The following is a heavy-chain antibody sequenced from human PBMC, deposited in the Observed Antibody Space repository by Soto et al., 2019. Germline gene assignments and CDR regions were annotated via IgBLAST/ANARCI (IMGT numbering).Heavy chain of an antibody. J-gene: IGHJ4*02. CDR2: ISGSGGST. V-gene: IGHV3-23*01. CDR3: AKGKDIVVVVAALGY. D-gene: IGHD2-15*01. CDR1: GFTFSGYA. Sequence: EVQLLESGGGLVQPGGSLRLSCAASGFTFSGYAMSWVRQAPGKGLEWVSAISGSGGSTYYADSVKGRFTISRDNSKNTLYLQMNSLRAEDTAVYYCAKGKDIVVVVAALGYWGQGTLVTVSS.